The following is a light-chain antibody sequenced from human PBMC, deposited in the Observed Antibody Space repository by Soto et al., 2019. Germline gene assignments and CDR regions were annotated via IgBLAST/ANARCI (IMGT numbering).Light chain of an antibody. J-gene: IGLJ1*01. CDR3: KSYAGSNTYV. CDR1: KNDIGVYDF. V-gene: IGLV2-8*01. CDR2: EVV. Sequence: QSALTQPPSASGSPGQSVTISCTGTKNDIGVYDFVSWYQHHPRKAPRLIIYEVVQRPSGVPDRFSGSKSRNTASLTVSGLQAADDADYFCKSYAGSNTYVFGSGTKVTVL.